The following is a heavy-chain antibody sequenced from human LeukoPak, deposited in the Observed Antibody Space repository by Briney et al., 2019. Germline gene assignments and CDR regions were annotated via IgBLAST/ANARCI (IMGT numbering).Heavy chain of an antibody. D-gene: IGHD6-25*01. CDR2: ITGRGEST. J-gene: IGHJ4*02. Sequence: PGGSLRLSCAASGFTFDDYGMNWVRQAPGKGLEWVSGITGRGESTYYADSVKGRFTISRDNSKNTLYLQMNSLRAGDTAIYYCAKDRRLASFDYGGQGTLVTVSS. CDR1: GFTFDDYG. V-gene: IGHV3-23*01. CDR3: AKDRRLASFDY.